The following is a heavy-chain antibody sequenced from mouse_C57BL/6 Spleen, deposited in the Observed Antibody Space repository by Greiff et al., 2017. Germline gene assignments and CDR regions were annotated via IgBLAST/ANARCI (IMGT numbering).Heavy chain of an antibody. CDR3: ARGGGYGNYEGLYYFDY. D-gene: IGHD2-1*01. J-gene: IGHJ2*01. Sequence: QVQLQQPGAELVRPGSSVKLSCKASGYTFTSYWMHWVKQRPIQGLEWIGNIDPSDSETHYNQKFKDKATLTVDKSSSTAYMQLSSLTSEDSAVYYCARGGGYGNYEGLYYFDYWGQGTTLTVSS. CDR1: GYTFTSYW. CDR2: IDPSDSET. V-gene: IGHV1-52*01.